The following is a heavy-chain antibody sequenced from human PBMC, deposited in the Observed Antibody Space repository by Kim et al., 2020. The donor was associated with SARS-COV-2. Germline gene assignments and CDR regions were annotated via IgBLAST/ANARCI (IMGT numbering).Heavy chain of an antibody. J-gene: IGHJ6*03. D-gene: IGHD3-10*02. CDR2: ISSRSSTI. CDR1: GFTFSSYS. CDR3: ARGSLFLDYYYYYMDV. V-gene: IGHV3-48*02. Sequence: GGSLRLSCAASGFTFSSYSMNWVRQAPGKGLEWVSYISSRSSTIYYADSVKGRFTISRHNAKNSLYLQMNSLRDEDTAVYYCARGSLFLDYYYYYMDVWGKGTTVTVSS.